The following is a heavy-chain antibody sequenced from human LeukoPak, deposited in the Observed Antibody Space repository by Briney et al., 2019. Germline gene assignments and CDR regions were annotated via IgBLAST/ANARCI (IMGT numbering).Heavy chain of an antibody. CDR1: GYTFTSYY. CDR3: ARDSGMVRGTVDY. D-gene: IGHD3-10*01. V-gene: IGHV1-46*01. CDR2: INPNGGST. Sequence: ASVKVSCKSSGYTFTSYYMYWVRQAPGQGLEWMGIINPNGGSTSYAQKFQGRVTMTRDTSTSTVYMELSSLRSEDTAVYYCARDSGMVRGTVDYWGQGTLVTVS. J-gene: IGHJ4*02.